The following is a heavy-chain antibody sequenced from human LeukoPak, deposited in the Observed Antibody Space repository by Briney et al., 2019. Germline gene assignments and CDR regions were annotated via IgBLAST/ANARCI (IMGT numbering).Heavy chain of an antibody. Sequence: GGSLRLSCAASGFTFSSYAMSWVRQAPGKGLEWVSAISGSGGSTYYADSVKGRFTISRDNSKNTLYLQMNSLRAEDTAVYYCAKDRYYYDSSGSSDYWGQGTLVTVSS. CDR3: AKDRYYYDSSGSSDY. D-gene: IGHD3-22*01. J-gene: IGHJ4*02. CDR1: GFTFSSYA. V-gene: IGHV3-23*01. CDR2: ISGSGGST.